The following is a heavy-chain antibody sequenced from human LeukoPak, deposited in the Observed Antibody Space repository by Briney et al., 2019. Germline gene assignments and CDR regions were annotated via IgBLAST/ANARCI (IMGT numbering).Heavy chain of an antibody. CDR3: AKDVLRYFDWLLLLDY. CDR1: GFTFSSYS. V-gene: IGHV3-23*01. Sequence: GGSLRLSCAASGFTFSSYSMNWVRQAPGKGLEWVSAISGSGGSTYYADSVKGRFTISRDNSKNTLYLQMNSLRAEDTAVYYCAKDVLRYFDWLLLLDYWGQGTLVTVSS. D-gene: IGHD3-9*01. J-gene: IGHJ4*02. CDR2: ISGSGGST.